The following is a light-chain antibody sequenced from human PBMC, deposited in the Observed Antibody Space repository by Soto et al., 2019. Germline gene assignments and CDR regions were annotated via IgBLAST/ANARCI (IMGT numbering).Light chain of an antibody. J-gene: IGKJ3*01. Sequence: EIVLTQSPGTLSLSPGERVTLSCRASQSVTSSYLAWYQQKPGQAPRLLIYGVSSRATGIPDRFSGSGSGTDFTLTISRLEPEDVAVYYCQQYGSSPTFGPGTKVDIK. CDR2: GVS. V-gene: IGKV3-20*01. CDR3: QQYGSSPT. CDR1: QSVTSSY.